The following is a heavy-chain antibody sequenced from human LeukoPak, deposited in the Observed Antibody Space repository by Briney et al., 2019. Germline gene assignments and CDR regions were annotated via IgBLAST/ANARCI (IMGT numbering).Heavy chain of an antibody. Sequence: ASVTVSCKASGGTFSNYAISWVRQAPGQGFEWLGGIIPMFGSAKYAQKFQGRVTITTDESTTTAYMDLISLISEDTAVYYCVRRQALRGRHRAFDPWGQGTLVTVSS. CDR1: GGTFSNYA. CDR3: VRRQALRGRHRAFDP. CDR2: IIPMFGSA. D-gene: IGHD6-25*01. V-gene: IGHV1-69*05. J-gene: IGHJ5*02.